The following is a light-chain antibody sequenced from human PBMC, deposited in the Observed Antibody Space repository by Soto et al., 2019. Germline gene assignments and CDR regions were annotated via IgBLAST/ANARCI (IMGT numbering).Light chain of an antibody. CDR2: AAS. J-gene: IGKJ5*01. CDR1: QDISSF. Sequence: DIQLTQSPSSLSASIGDRVTITCRASQDISSFLAWYQQKPGKAPKLLIYAASTLQSGVPSRFSGSGSGTDFTLTISSLQPEDFATYFCQQLNSYPITFGQGTRLEIK. V-gene: IGKV1-9*01. CDR3: QQLNSYPIT.